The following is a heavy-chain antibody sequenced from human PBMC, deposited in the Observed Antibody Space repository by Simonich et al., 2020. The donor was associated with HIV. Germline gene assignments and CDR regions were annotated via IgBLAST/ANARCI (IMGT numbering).Heavy chain of an antibody. Sequence: QVQLQQWGAGLLKHSETLSLTCAVYGGSCSGYYWSWIRRPPGKGLEWIGEINHSGSTNSNPALKSRVTISVDTSKNQFSLKLSSVTAADTAVYHCARPRLLLRSGYFQHWGQGTLVTVSS. CDR1: GGSCSGYY. CDR2: INHSGST. J-gene: IGHJ1*01. D-gene: IGHD2-15*01. V-gene: IGHV4-34*01. CDR3: ARPRLLLRSGYFQH.